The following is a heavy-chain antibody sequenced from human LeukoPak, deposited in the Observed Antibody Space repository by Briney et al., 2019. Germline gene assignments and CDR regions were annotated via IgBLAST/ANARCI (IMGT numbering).Heavy chain of an antibody. V-gene: IGHV1-69*05. CDR1: GGTVSSYA. Sequence: SVTVSCKASGGTVSSYAISWVRQAPGQRLEWMGGSIPIFGTANYAQKSQGRGTITTDESTSTAYMELSSLRSEDTAVYYCARGPLSAGYRSSWYRRYYYYMEVWGKGTTVTVSS. CDR2: SIPIFGTA. D-gene: IGHD6-13*01. CDR3: ARGPLSAGYRSSWYRRYYYYMEV. J-gene: IGHJ6*03.